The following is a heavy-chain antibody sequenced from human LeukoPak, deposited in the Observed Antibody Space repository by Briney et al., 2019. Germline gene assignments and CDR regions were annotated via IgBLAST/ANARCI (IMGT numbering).Heavy chain of an antibody. J-gene: IGHJ4*02. CDR3: ARGFYDILTGYFDY. CDR1: GFTFNKHA. Sequence: GGSMRLSCAASGFTFNKHAVHWLRQGPGEGLEWVSGISWSSGSIAYADSVKGRFTISRDNAKKSLYLQMNSVRTEDTAFYYCARGFYDILTGYFDYWGQGILVTVSS. D-gene: IGHD3-9*01. CDR2: ISWSSGSI. V-gene: IGHV3-9*01.